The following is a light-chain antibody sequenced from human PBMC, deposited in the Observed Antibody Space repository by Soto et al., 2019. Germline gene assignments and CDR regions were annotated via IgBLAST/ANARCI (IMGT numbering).Light chain of an antibody. CDR2: GVS. Sequence: EIVLTQSPGTLSLSPGERVTLSCRASQSLISKNLNWIQQKTGQSPRLLIYGVSRRATGIPDRFSASGSGTDFTLTISRLEAEDFAVYFCQHYLSPVWTFGQVTKLEI. V-gene: IGKV3-20*01. CDR1: QSLISKN. J-gene: IGKJ1*01. CDR3: QHYLSPVWT.